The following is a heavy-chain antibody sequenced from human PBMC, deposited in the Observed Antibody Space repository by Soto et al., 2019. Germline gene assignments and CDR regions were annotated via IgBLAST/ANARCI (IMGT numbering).Heavy chain of an antibody. V-gene: IGHV3-13*01. CDR1: GFTFSSYD. CDR3: ARGYSGYDYFDY. J-gene: IGHJ4*02. D-gene: IGHD5-12*01. CDR2: IGTAGDT. Sequence: EVQLVESGGGLVQRGASLRLSCAASGFTFSSYDMHWVRQATGKGLEWVSAIGTAGDTYYPGSVKRRFTISRENAKNSLYLQMNSLRAEDTAVYYCARGYSGYDYFDYWGQGTLVTVSS.